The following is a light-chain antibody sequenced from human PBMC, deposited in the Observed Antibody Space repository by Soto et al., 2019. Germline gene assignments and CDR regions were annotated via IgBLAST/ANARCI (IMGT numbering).Light chain of an antibody. CDR1: QSINNF. CDR3: QQSFSTPQT. V-gene: IGKV1-39*01. CDR2: SAT. Sequence: DIQMTQSASSLTASLGDRVTITCRASQSINNFLNWYQQKPGQAPKLLMYSATTLLGGVPSRFSGSGSGTDFSLTISSLQPEDFATYYCQQSFSTPQTLGQGTKVDIK. J-gene: IGKJ1*01.